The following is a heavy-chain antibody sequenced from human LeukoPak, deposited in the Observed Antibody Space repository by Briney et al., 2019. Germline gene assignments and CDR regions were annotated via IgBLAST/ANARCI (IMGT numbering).Heavy chain of an antibody. J-gene: IGHJ4*02. CDR3: ARSGYSGYDNTFDY. CDR1: GGSISTYY. V-gene: IGHV4-59*06. CDR2: IYYSGST. D-gene: IGHD5-12*01. Sequence: SETLSLTCTVSGGSISTYYWNWIRQPPGKGLEWIGYIYYSGSTYYNPSLKSRVTISVDTSKNQFSLKLSSVTAADTAVYYCARSGYSGYDNTFDYWGQGTLVTVSS.